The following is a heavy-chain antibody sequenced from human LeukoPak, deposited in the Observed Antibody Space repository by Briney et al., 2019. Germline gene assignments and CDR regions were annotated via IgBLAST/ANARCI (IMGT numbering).Heavy chain of an antibody. CDR1: GFTFSSYA. D-gene: IGHD2-21*02. J-gene: IGHJ4*02. Sequence: PGGSLRLSCGASGFTFSSYAMHWVRQAPGKGLEWVAIISYDGSNKFYAYSVKGRFTISRHNSKNTLYLQMNSLGPEDTAMYYCAKVAQGNIVVVTALDYWGPGTLVTVSS. V-gene: IGHV3-30*18. CDR3: AKVAQGNIVVVTALDY. CDR2: ISYDGSNK.